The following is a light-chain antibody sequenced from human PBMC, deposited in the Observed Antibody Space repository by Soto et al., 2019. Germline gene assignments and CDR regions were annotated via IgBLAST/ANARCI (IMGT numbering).Light chain of an antibody. J-gene: IGKJ3*01. CDR3: QQYNNWPPAVT. CDR1: QSVSSN. CDR2: GAS. Sequence: EIVMTQSPATLSVTPGERATLSCRASQSVSSNLAWYQQKPGQAPRLLVYGASTRATGIPARFSGSGSGTEFTLTISSRQSEDFAVYCGQQYNNWPPAVTVGPGPKVDIK. V-gene: IGKV3-15*01.